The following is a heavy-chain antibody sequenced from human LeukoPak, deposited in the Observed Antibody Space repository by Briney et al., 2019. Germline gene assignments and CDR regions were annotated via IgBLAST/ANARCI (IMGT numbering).Heavy chain of an antibody. D-gene: IGHD3-22*01. Sequence: GASVKVSCKASGYTFTNYDINWVRQAPGQGLEWMGIINPSGGSTSYAQKFQGRVTMTRDTSTSTVYMELSSLRSEDTAVYYCARGTGYYDSSGYYLFDYWGQGTLVTVSS. CDR1: GYTFTNYD. V-gene: IGHV1-46*01. J-gene: IGHJ4*02. CDR2: INPSGGST. CDR3: ARGTGYYDSSGYYLFDY.